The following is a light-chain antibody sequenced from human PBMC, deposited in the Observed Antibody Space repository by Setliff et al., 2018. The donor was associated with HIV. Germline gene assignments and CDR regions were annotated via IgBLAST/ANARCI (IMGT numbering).Light chain of an antibody. J-gene: IGLJ1*01. CDR3: AAWDDSLNGID. Sequence: QSVLTQPPSESGTPGQRVTISCSGSNSNIGSRTGNWYQQLPGTAPKLLIYSDNRRPSGVTDRFSGSKSGTSASLAISGLQSEDEGDYNCAAWDDSLNGIDFGTGTKGTVL. V-gene: IGLV1-44*01. CDR2: SDN. CDR1: NSNIGSRT.